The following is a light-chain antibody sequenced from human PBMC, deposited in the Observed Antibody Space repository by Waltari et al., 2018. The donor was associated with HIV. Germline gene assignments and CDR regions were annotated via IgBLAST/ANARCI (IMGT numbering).Light chain of an antibody. CDR1: TSTIGSDND. CDR3: QSYDDSLNALWV. V-gene: IGLV1-40*01. Sequence: QSFLTQPPSVSGAPGPRITIPCTGITSTIGSDNDFHWYQQLPEAAPQLPIYGTINRPSGVPDRFSVSKSGTSASLSISGLQPEDEADYYCQSYDDSLNALWVFGGGTKLTVL. J-gene: IGLJ2*01. CDR2: GTI.